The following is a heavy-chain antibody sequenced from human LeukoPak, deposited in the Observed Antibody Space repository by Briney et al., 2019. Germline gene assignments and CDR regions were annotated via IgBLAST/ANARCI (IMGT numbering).Heavy chain of an antibody. Sequence: SETLSLTCTVSDESISTYYWNWIRQSPGKGLEWIGYIHNSGRTNHNPSLKSRVTMSVDTSKNQFSLMLTSVTAADTAVYYCARKHIYGAYFDYWGQGTLVTVSS. CDR2: IHNSGRT. D-gene: IGHD4/OR15-4a*01. V-gene: IGHV4-59*01. CDR1: DESISTYY. J-gene: IGHJ4*02. CDR3: ARKHIYGAYFDY.